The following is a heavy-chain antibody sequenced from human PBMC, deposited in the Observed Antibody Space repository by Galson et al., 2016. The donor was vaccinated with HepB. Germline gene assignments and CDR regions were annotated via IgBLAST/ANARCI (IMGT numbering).Heavy chain of an antibody. CDR1: EYTLTELS. V-gene: IGHV1-24*01. J-gene: IGHJ4*01. Sequence: SVKVSCKVSEYTLTELSIHWLRQSPGKGFEWMGGFDPQNGDTFYAQRFQGRVTMTADTSTGTAYMALSSLTSEDTAVYYCATGGLREITSAEGGFFDFWGHGTLVPVPS. D-gene: IGHD3-10*01. CDR2: FDPQNGDT. CDR3: ATGGLREITSAEGGFFDF.